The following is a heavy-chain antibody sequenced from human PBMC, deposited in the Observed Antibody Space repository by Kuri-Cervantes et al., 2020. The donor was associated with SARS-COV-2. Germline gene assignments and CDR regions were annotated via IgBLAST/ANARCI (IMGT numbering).Heavy chain of an antibody. CDR2: TYYRSKWYN. CDR3: ARGIRQNWQLDY. Sequence: SQTLSLTCAISGDSVSSNSAAWNWIRQSPSRGLEWLGRTYYRSKWYNDYTVSVKSRITINPDTSKNQFSLQLNSVTPEDMAVYYCARGIRQNWQLDYWGQGTLVTVSS. D-gene: IGHD1-1*01. V-gene: IGHV6-1*01. J-gene: IGHJ4*02. CDR1: GDSVSSNSAA.